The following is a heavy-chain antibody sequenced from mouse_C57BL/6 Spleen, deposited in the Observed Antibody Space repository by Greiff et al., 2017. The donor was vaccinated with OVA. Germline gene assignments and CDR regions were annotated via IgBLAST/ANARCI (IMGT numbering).Heavy chain of an antibody. Sequence: VQLQQPGAELVRPGSSVKLSCKASGYTFTSYWMDWVKQRPGQGLEWIGNIYPSDSETHYNQKFKDKATLTVDKSSSTAYMQLSSLTSEDSAVYYCARALSGTAGARDYWGQGTSVTVSS. D-gene: IGHD4-1*01. CDR3: ARALSGTAGARDY. J-gene: IGHJ4*01. CDR2: IYPSDSET. V-gene: IGHV1-61*01. CDR1: GYTFTSYW.